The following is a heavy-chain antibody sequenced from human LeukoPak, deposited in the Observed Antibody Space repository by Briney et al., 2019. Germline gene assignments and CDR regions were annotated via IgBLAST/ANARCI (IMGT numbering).Heavy chain of an antibody. V-gene: IGHV1-18*01. Sequence: AAVKVSCKASGYTFADYGISWVRQAPGQGLEWVGWISVYNGNTYYTQKLQGRVTVTTDTSTSTAYMELRDLRSDDTAVYYCARDEGYSSGWYGYWGQGTLVTVSS. CDR3: ARDEGYSSGWYGY. J-gene: IGHJ4*02. CDR2: ISVYNGNT. D-gene: IGHD6-19*01. CDR1: GYTFADYG.